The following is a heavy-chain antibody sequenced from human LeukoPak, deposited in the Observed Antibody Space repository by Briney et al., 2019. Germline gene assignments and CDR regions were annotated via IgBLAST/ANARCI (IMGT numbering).Heavy chain of an antibody. CDR2: MYYSGST. CDR3: ARATDAIFDWFDS. CDR1: GGSVSGGKNF. Sequence: PSETLSLTCTVSGGSVSGGKNFWTWIRQPPGEGLEWIGYMYYSGSTYSNPSLKSRVIISVDPSKNQFTLKLTSVSAADTAMYYCARATDAIFDWFDSWGQGTLVTVSS. D-gene: IGHD2-21*02. J-gene: IGHJ5*01. V-gene: IGHV4-30-4*01.